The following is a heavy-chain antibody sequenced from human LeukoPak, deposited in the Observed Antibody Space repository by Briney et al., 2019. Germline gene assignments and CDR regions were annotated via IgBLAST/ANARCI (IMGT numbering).Heavy chain of an antibody. CDR1: GFTFDDYA. J-gene: IGHJ4*02. D-gene: IGHD5-18*01. CDR2: ISWNSGSI. V-gene: IGHV3-9*01. Sequence: GRSLRLSCAASGFTFDDYAMHWVRQAPGKGLEWVSGISWNSGSIGYADSVKGRFTISRDNAKNSLYLQMYSLRAEDTALYYCAKGLYETAMVHYWGQGTLVTVSS. CDR3: AKGLYETAMVHY.